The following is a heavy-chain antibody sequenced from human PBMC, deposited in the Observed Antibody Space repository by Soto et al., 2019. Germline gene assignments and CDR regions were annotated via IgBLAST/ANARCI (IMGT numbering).Heavy chain of an antibody. CDR1: GGSFNSYS. D-gene: IGHD6-19*01. V-gene: IGHV1-69*01. CDR3: ASRIAVADYYYYGMDV. Sequence: GASVEVSCKASGGSFNSYSIRWVRQAPGQGLEWMGGIIPIFGTANYAQKFQGRVTITADESTSTAYMELSSLRSEDTAVYYCASRIAVADYYYYGMDVWGQGTTVTVSS. J-gene: IGHJ6*02. CDR2: IIPIFGTA.